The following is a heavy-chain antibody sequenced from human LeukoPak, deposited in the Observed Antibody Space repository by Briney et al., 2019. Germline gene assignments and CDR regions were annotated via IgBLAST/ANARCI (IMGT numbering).Heavy chain of an antibody. Sequence: PGRSLRLSCAASGFTFSSYGMHWVRQAPGKGLEWVTIIWSDGSNKYYADSVKGRFTISRDNAKNSLYLQMNSLRAEDTAVYYCAREDYYYYYGMDVWGKGTTVTVSS. V-gene: IGHV3-33*01. CDR3: AREDYYYYYGMDV. J-gene: IGHJ6*04. CDR2: IWSDGSNK. CDR1: GFTFSSYG.